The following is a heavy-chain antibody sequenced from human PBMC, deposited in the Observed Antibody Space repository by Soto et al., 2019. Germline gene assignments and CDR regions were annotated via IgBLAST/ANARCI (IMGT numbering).Heavy chain of an antibody. D-gene: IGHD4-17*01. Sequence: SETLSLTCTVSGGSISSSSYYWVWIRQPPGKGLEWIGSIYYTGSTKYNPSLKSRVTLSLGTSRNQLSLKLSSVTAADTAVYYCTRVGGYYGDYPNFDYWGPGTLVTVSS. CDR2: IYYTGST. J-gene: IGHJ4*02. CDR3: TRVGGYYGDYPNFDY. V-gene: IGHV4-39*07. CDR1: GGSISSSSYY.